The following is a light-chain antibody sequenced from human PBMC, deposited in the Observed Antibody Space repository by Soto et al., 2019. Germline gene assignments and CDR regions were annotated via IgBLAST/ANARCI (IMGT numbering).Light chain of an antibody. CDR3: QQYYSTLIT. Sequence: DIALTQSPDSLALSLGERATMNCKSSQSVLYSSYNKSYLAWYQVKPGRPPKLLFSWASTRESGVTDRFSGSGYVTDFTLTISSLQAEDVAVYYCQQYYSTLITFGQGTRLEIK. CDR1: QSVLYSSYNKSY. J-gene: IGKJ5*01. CDR2: WAS. V-gene: IGKV4-1*01.